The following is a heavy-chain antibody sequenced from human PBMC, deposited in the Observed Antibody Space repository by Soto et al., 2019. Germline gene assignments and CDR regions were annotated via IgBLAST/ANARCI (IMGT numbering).Heavy chain of an antibody. J-gene: IGHJ3*01. CDR1: GYTFSYYS. CDR3: ARDSCFGGTCGDDAFDV. V-gene: IGHV1-3*01. CDR2: INSGNGDT. Sequence: VHFVQSGAEVKKPGASVTVSCKASGYTFSYYSVHWVRQAPGQRFEWMGWINSGNGDTKYAQNLQGRVTISSDTSASTAYMELSSLTSEDTAVYYCARDSCFGGTCGDDAFDVWGQGTMVTVSP. D-gene: IGHD2-15*01.